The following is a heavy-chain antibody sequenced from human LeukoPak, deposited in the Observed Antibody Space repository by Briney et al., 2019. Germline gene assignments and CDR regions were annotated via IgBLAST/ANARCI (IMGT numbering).Heavy chain of an antibody. J-gene: IGHJ4*02. CDR2: IYHSGST. D-gene: IGHD1-26*01. CDR3: ARDDEWEPLDY. CDR1: GGSISSGGYY. V-gene: IGHV4-30-2*01. Sequence: SQTLSLTCTVSGGSISSGGYYWSWIRQPPGKGLEWIGYIYHSGSTYYNPSLKSRVTISVDRSKNQFSLKLSSVTAADTAVYYCARDDEWEPLDYWGQGTLVTVSS.